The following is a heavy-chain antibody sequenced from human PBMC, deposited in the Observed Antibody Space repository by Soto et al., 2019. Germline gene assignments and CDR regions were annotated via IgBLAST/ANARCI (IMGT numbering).Heavy chain of an antibody. CDR3: AGVITIFGVPNWFDP. Sequence: QVQLQESGPGLVKPSQTLSLTCTVSGGSISSGGYYWSWIRQHPGKGLEWIGYIYYSGSTYYNPSLKSRVTISVNTSKNHFSLKLGSVTAADTAVYYWAGVITIFGVPNWFDPWGQGTLVTVSS. D-gene: IGHD3-3*01. CDR2: IYYSGST. V-gene: IGHV4-31*03. CDR1: GGSISSGGYY. J-gene: IGHJ5*02.